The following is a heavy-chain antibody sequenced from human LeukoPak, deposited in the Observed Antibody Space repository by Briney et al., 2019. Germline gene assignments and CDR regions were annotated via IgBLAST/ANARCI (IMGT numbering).Heavy chain of an antibody. J-gene: IGHJ6*03. CDR2: INHSGST. CDR1: GESFSGYY. V-gene: IGHV4-34*01. CDR3: AASSTSEARYYYYYYMDV. Sequence: SETLSLTCAVYGESFSGYYWSWIRQPPGKGLEWIGEINHSGSTNYNPSLMSRVTISVDTSKNQFSLKLSSVTAADTAVYYCAASSTSEARYYYYYYMDVWGKGTTVTVSS. D-gene: IGHD2-2*01.